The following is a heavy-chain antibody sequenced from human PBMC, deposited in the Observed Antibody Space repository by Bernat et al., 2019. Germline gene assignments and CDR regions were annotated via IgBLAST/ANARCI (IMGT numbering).Heavy chain of an antibody. CDR1: GFTFSSYG. CDR2: IWYDGSNK. CDR3: AKDQVVPAAMRLFAFDI. J-gene: IGHJ3*02. D-gene: IGHD2-2*01. Sequence: QVQLVESGGGVVQPGRSLRLSCAASGFTFSSYGMHWVRQAPGKGLEWVAVIWYDGSNKYYADSVKGRFTISRDNSKNTLYLQMNSLRAEDTAVYYCAKDQVVPAAMRLFAFDIWGQGTMVTVSS. V-gene: IGHV3-33*06.